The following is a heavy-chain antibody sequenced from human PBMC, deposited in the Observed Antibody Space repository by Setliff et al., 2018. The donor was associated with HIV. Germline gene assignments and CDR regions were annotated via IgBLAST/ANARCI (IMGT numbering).Heavy chain of an antibody. J-gene: IGHJ4*02. Sequence: TSETLSLTCTVSGGSISSSSYYWGWIRQPPGKGLEWIGSIFNDGRTYYNPSLKSRVTIPMVTSTNQFSLKLTSVTAADTAVYFCARHFPSISLFFGDPGPFDRWGQGALVTVSS. CDR3: ARHFPSISLFFGDPGPFDR. D-gene: IGHD3-10*01. CDR1: GGSISSSSYY. V-gene: IGHV4-39*01. CDR2: IFNDGRT.